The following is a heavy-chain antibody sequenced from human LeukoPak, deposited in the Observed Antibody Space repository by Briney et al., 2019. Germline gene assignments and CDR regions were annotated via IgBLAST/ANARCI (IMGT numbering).Heavy chain of an antibody. Sequence: SETVSLTCTVSGGSIRRTSYYWDWIRQPPGKGVEWIGYVCDSGSTHYNPSLKSRVIISVDTSKNQFSLKLSSVTAADTAVYYCARNIAVAEVDYWGQGTLVTVSS. CDR3: ARNIAVAEVDY. D-gene: IGHD6-19*01. V-gene: IGHV4-39*07. J-gene: IGHJ4*02. CDR1: GGSIRRTSYY. CDR2: VCDSGST.